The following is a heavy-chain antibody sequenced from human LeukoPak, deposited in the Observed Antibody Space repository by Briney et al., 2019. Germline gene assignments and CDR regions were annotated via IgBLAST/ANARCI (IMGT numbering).Heavy chain of an antibody. CDR3: ARGHDSSSYYSSFDY. Sequence: SETLSLTCTVSGGSISSSSYYWGWIRQPPGKGLEWIGSIYYSGSTNYNPSLKSRVTISVDTSKNQFSLKLSSVTAADTAVYYCARGHDSSSYYSSFDYWGQGTLVTVSS. CDR1: GGSISSSSYY. V-gene: IGHV4-39*07. CDR2: IYYSGST. D-gene: IGHD3-22*01. J-gene: IGHJ4*02.